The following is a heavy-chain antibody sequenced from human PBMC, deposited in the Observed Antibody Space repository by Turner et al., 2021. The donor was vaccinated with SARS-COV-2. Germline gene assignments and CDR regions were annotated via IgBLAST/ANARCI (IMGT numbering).Heavy chain of an antibody. D-gene: IGHD3-22*01. Sequence: QVQLVESGGGEVQPGRSLSCSCAGSGFTFSSYGMHWVRQAPGKGLVWSAVMWYEGSKKDYADSVKGRFTISRDNTKMTLYLQMNSLRAEDTAVYYCSGDHYYDSSGYTFDAFDIWGQGTMVTISS. CDR3: SGDHYYDSSGYTFDAFDI. CDR2: MWYEGSKK. J-gene: IGHJ3*02. V-gene: IGHV3-33*01. CDR1: GFTFSSYG.